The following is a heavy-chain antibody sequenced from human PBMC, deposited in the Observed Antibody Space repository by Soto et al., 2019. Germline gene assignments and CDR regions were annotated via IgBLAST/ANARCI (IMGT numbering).Heavy chain of an antibody. CDR1: GFTFRIYT. Sequence: GALRLSFSVLGFTFRIYTIHWVRQAPGKGLQYVSSISSNGGSTYYADSVKGRFTISRDNSRNKLYLQMSSLRVEDTAVYYCVKDRYVAYWGQGNLVTVAS. CDR3: VKDRYVAY. CDR2: ISSNGGST. V-gene: IGHV3-64D*06. J-gene: IGHJ4*02.